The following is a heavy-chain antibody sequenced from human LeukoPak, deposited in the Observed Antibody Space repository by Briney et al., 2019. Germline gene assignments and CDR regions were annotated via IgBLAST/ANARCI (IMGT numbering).Heavy chain of an antibody. D-gene: IGHD5-24*01. CDR2: IKKDGSEQ. V-gene: IGHV3-7*01. Sequence: GGSLRLSCAASGFTFCSYAMSWVRQAPGKGLEWVATIKKDGSEQYYVDSMKGRFTISRDNAKNSVYLQINSLRAEDTAVYYCARDLGWLQSDYWGQGTLVTVSS. J-gene: IGHJ4*02. CDR1: GFTFCSYA. CDR3: ARDLGWLQSDY.